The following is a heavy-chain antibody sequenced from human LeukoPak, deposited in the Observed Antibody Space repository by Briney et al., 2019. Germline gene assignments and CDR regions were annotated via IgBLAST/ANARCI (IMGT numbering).Heavy chain of an antibody. CDR3: SRDHPGSNSLDS. J-gene: IGHJ4*02. Sequence: GGSLRLSCVASGFTFNNYWMHWVRQAPGKGLEWVSRLRTDGSRTNYADSVKGRFTTSRDNTKNTVYLQMNSLRGEDTATYYCSRDHPGSNSLDSWGQGTLGTVSS. CDR2: LRTDGSRT. CDR1: GFTFNNYW. V-gene: IGHV3-74*01. D-gene: IGHD4-11*01.